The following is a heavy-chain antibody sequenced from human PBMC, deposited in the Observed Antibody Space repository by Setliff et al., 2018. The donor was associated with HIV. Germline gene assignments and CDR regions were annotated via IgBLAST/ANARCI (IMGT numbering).Heavy chain of an antibody. J-gene: IGHJ4*02. CDR2: IKQDGSDK. Sequence: GGSLRLSCAASGFSFGSNWMSWVRQAPGKGLEWVANIKQDGSDKYYVDSVKGRFIISRDNAKNSVYLQMNSLRAEDTAVYYCARIPYSDSFFDSWGQGTLVTVSS. D-gene: IGHD4-17*01. V-gene: IGHV3-7*03. CDR1: GFSFGSNW. CDR3: ARIPYSDSFFDS.